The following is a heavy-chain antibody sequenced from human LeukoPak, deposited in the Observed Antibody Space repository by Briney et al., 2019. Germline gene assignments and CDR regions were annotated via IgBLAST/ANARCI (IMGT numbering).Heavy chain of an antibody. Sequence: GGSLRLSCTVSGFTLSSYETSWIRQAPGKGLEWVSSIDYDGGSGHYADSVKGRFTISRDNSKNTLYVQMNSLRAEDTAVYYCAKEGYSRGYYSYYYMDVWGKGTTVTVSS. CDR3: AKEGYSRGYYSYYYMDV. J-gene: IGHJ6*03. V-gene: IGHV3-NL1*01. CDR1: GFTLSSYE. CDR2: IDYDGGSG. D-gene: IGHD6-13*01.